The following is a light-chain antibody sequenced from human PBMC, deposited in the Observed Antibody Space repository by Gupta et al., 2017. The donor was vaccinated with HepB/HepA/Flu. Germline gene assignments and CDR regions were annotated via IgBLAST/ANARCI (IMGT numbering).Light chain of an antibody. V-gene: IGKV1-27*01. J-gene: IGKJ3*01. CDR1: RGISTH. CDR3: QKYNAARFT. Sequence: DTQMTQSPSSPSASVGDRVTITCRASRGISTHLAWHQQKPGTVPKLLIRSSSTLQSGVPSRLSGSGSGTDFALTISILHPEDAATYYCQKYNAARFTFGPGTKVEIK. CDR2: SSS.